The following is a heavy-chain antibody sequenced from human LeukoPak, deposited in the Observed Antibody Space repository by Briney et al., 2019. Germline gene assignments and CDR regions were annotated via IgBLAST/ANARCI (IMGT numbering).Heavy chain of an antibody. V-gene: IGHV3-33*01. D-gene: IGHD6-13*01. CDR2: IWYDGSNK. J-gene: IGHJ4*02. CDR3: ARVAAAGSLDY. Sequence: PGGSLRLSCAASGFTFSSYGMPWVRQAPGKRLEWVAVIWYDGSNKYYADSVKGRFTISRDNSKNTLYLQMNSLRAEDTAVYYCARVAAAGSLDYWGQGTLVTVSS. CDR1: GFTFSSYG.